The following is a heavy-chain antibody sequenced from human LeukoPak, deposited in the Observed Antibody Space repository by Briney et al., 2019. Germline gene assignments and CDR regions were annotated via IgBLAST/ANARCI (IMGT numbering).Heavy chain of an antibody. D-gene: IGHD6-13*01. J-gene: IGHJ6*03. CDR1: GYTFTGYY. V-gene: IGHV1-8*02. CDR2: MNPNSGNT. CDR3: ARALAATGTLYYYYYMDV. Sequence: ASVKVSCKASGYTFTGYYIHWVRRAPGQGLEWMGWMNPNSGNTGYAQKFQGRVTITRNTSISTAYMEMRSLRSEDTAVYYCARALAATGTLYYYYYMDVWGKGTTVTVSS.